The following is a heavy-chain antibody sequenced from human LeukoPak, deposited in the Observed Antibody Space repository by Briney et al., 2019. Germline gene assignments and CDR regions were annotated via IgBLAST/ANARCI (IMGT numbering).Heavy chain of an antibody. CDR3: ARIGNNYYYYYMDV. D-gene: IGHD1/OR15-1a*01. V-gene: IGHV3-7*01. CDR1: GFTFSNYW. CDR2: INQDGSEK. J-gene: IGHJ6*03. Sequence: GGSLRLSCVASGFTFSNYWMSWVRQAPGKGLEWVANINQDGSEKDYVDSVRGRFTISRDNAKNSMYLQMNSLRAEDTAVYYCARIGNNYYYYYMDVWGKGTTVTVSS.